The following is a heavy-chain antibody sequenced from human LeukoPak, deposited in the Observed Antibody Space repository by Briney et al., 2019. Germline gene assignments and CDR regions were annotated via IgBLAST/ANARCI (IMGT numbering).Heavy chain of an antibody. CDR3: ARGTRVELPRYYYHGMDV. CDR2: IWYDGEKK. Sequence: GGSLRLSCAASGFTFNRYGMHWVRQAPGKGLEWVAVIWYDGEKKYYSDSVKGRFTASRDNSKNTLYLQMNSLRAEDTAVYYCARGTRVELPRYYYHGMDVWGQGATVSVSS. CDR1: GFTFNRYG. D-gene: IGHD3-10*01. J-gene: IGHJ6*01. V-gene: IGHV3-33*01.